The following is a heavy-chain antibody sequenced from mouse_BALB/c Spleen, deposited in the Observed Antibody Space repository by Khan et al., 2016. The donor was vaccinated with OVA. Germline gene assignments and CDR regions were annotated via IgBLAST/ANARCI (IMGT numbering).Heavy chain of an antibody. CDR2: ISYSGVT. J-gene: IGHJ2*01. V-gene: IGHV3-2*02. Sequence: EVQLVETGPGLVKPSQSLSLTCTVTGYSITSGYAWNWIRQFPGNKLEWMGYISYSGVTSYTPSLQSRISITRDTSKNQFFLQLTAVTTEDTATYDCARGNYYGYYFDYWGQGTTLTVSS. D-gene: IGHD1-1*01. CDR1: GYSITSGYA. CDR3: ARGNYYGYYFDY.